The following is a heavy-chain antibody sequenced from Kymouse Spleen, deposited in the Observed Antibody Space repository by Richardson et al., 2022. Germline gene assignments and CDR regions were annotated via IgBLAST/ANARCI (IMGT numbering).Heavy chain of an antibody. J-gene: IGHJ4*02. Sequence: QVQLVESGGGVVQPGRSLRLSCAASGFTFSSYGMHWVRQAPGKGLEWVAVIWYDGSNKYYADSVKGRFTISRDNSKNTLYLQMNSLRAEDTAVYYCARAGDYGDPGGYWGQGTLVTVSS. V-gene: IGHV3-33*01. CDR3: ARAGDYGDPGGY. D-gene: IGHD4-17*01. CDR1: GFTFSSYG. CDR2: IWYDGSNK.